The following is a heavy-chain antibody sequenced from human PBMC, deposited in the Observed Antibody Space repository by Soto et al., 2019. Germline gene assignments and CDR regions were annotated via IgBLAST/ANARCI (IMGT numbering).Heavy chain of an antibody. V-gene: IGHV4-34*01. D-gene: IGHD3-10*01. J-gene: IGHJ4*02. CDR3: ARGLWFGELFL. CDR1: GGSFSGYY. CDR2: INHSGST. Sequence: QVQLQQWGAGLLKPSETLSLTCAVYGGSFSGYYWSWIRQPPGKGLEWIGEINHSGSTNYNPSLKSRVTISVDTSNNQFSLKLSSVTAADTAVYYCARGLWFGELFLWGQGTLVTVSS.